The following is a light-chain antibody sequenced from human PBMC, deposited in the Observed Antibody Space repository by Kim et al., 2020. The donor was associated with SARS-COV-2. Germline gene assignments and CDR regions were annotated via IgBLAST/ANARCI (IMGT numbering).Light chain of an antibody. J-gene: IGLJ2*01. Sequence: SSELTQDPTVSVALGQTVRITCQGDSLRSYYASWYQQKPGQAPVLVIYGKNRRPSGIPDRFSGSSSGNTASLTITGAQAEDEADYYCNSRDSSSDHLVFGGGTQLTVL. CDR3: NSRDSSSDHLV. CDR2: GKN. V-gene: IGLV3-19*01. CDR1: SLRSYY.